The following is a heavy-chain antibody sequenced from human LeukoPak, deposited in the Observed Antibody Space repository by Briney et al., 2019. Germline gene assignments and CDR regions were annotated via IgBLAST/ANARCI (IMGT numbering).Heavy chain of an antibody. J-gene: IGHJ3*02. CDR1: GGSISSYY. V-gene: IGHV4-59*01. Sequence: SETLSLTCTVSGGSISSYYWSWIRQPPGKGLEWIGYIYYSGSTNYNPSLKSRVTISVDTSKNQFSLKLSSVTAADTAVYYCARWWHYDMGAFDIWGQGTMVTVSS. CDR3: ARWWHYDMGAFDI. CDR2: IYYSGST. D-gene: IGHD3-22*01.